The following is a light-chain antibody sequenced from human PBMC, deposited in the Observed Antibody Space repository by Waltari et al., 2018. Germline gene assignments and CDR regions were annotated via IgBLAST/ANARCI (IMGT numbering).Light chain of an antibody. CDR3: QQYNSYPMYT. J-gene: IGKJ2*01. CDR1: QSISSW. CDR2: KSS. V-gene: IGKV1-5*03. Sequence: DIQMTQSPSTLSASVGDRVTITCRASQSISSWFSCYQQKPGKAPKLLIYKSSSLESGVPSRFSGSGSGTEFTLTISSLQPDDFATYYCQQYNSYPMYTFGQGTKLEIK.